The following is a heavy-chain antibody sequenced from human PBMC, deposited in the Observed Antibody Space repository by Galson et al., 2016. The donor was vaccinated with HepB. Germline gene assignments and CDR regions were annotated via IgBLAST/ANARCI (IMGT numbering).Heavy chain of an antibody. J-gene: IGHJ4*02. Sequence: TLSLTCNVSDDSINSGSYYWSWIRQPAGKGLEWIGRIHISGSTNYNSSLRSRVALSIETSKSQFSLKLSSVTAADTAVYYCARASAEWFPISFYFNLWGQGTLVTVST. CDR3: ARASAEWFPISFYFNL. D-gene: IGHD3-3*01. CDR1: DDSINSGSYY. V-gene: IGHV4-61*02. CDR2: IHISGST.